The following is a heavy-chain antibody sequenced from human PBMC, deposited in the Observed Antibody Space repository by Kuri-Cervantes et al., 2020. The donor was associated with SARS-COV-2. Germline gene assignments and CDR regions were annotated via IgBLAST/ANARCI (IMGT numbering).Heavy chain of an antibody. CDR2: IDWDNDK. CDR3: ARMSTAVLDY. D-gene: IGHD2-2*01. J-gene: IGHJ4*02. V-gene: IGHV2-70*11. CDR1: GFSLSTSGMC. Sequence: FGPTLVKPTQTLTLTCTFSGFSLSTSGMCVSWIRQPPGKALEWLARIDWDNDKYYSTSLKTRLTISKDTSKNQVVLTMANMDPVDTATYYCARMSTAVLDYWGQGILVTVSS.